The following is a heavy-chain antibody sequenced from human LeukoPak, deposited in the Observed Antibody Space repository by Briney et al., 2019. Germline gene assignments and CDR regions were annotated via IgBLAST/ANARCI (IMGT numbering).Heavy chain of an antibody. V-gene: IGHV4-30-4*01. CDR1: GGSISSGDYY. CDR2: IYYSGST. D-gene: IGHD3-10*01. Sequence: RPSQTQSLTCTVSGGSISSGDYYWSWIRQPPGKGLEWIGYIYYSGSTYYNPSLKSRVTISVDTSKNQFSLKLSSVTAADTAVYYCARGAHYYGSAIDYWGQGTLVTVSS. CDR3: ARGAHYYGSAIDY. J-gene: IGHJ4*02.